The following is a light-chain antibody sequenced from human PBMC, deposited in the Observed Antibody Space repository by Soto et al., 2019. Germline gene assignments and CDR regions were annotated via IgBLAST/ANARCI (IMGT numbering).Light chain of an antibody. CDR2: RTS. CDR1: QSVSSSY. Sequence: EIVLTQSPGTLSLSPGERATLSCRASQSVSSSYLAWYQQKPGQAPRLLIYRTSNRATGIPDRFSGSGCGTDFALNISRLEPEEFAVYWGQRYDSSPRTFGQGTKLDIK. CDR3: QRYDSSPRT. J-gene: IGKJ1*01. V-gene: IGKV3-20*01.